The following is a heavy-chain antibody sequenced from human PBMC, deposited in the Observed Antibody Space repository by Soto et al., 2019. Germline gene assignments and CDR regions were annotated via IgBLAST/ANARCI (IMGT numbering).Heavy chain of an antibody. J-gene: IGHJ6*02. V-gene: IGHV3-9*01. CDR2: ISWNSDII. D-gene: IGHD3-3*01. Sequence: PGVSLRLAWLASVVPVADHAVHWVRPGPGKGLEWVSGISWNSDIIVYADSVKGRFTMSRDNVKNSLYLQMSSLRSEDTAAYYCVRDMGHYAFCGNHARALDVWGQGTTVTVA. CDR1: VVPVADHA. CDR3: VRDMGHYAFCGNHARALDV.